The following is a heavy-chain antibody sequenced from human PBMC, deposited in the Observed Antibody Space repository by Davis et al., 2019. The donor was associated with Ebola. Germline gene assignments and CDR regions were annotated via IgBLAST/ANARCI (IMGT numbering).Heavy chain of an antibody. J-gene: IGHJ6*02. V-gene: IGHV1-3*01. D-gene: IGHD6-13*01. CDR3: ARDPITVAGYYYGMDV. Sequence: ASVKVSCKASGYTFTSYDMHWVRQAPGQRLEWMGWINAGNGNTKYSQKFQGRVTITRDTSASTAYMELSSLRSEDTAVYYCARDPITVAGYYYGMDVWGQGTTVTVSS. CDR1: GYTFTSYD. CDR2: INAGNGNT.